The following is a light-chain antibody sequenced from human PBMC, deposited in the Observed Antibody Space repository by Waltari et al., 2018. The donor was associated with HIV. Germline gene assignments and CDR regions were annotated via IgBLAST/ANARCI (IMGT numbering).Light chain of an antibody. CDR2: DVS. Sequence: QSALPQPASVSGSPGKSITISCTRPTSDVGGYRSVSWYQQHPGKAPKLMIYDVSNRHSGVSNRFSGSKSGNTASLTISGLQAEDEADYYCSSYTSSSTYVFGTGTKVTVL. J-gene: IGLJ1*01. V-gene: IGLV2-14*03. CDR3: SSYTSSSTYV. CDR1: TSDVGGYRS.